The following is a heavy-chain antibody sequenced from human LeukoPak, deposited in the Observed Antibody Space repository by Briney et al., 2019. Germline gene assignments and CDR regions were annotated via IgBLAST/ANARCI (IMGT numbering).Heavy chain of an antibody. CDR1: GFTFSNYG. V-gene: IGHV3-33*01. J-gene: IGHJ4*02. Sequence: GGSLRLSCVASGFTFSNYGMHWVRQAPGKGLEWVAVIWYDGSNEYYADSVKGRFTISRDNAKNSLYLQMNSLRAEDTAVYYCARDLLATINYWGQGTLVTVSS. CDR3: ARDLLATINY. CDR2: IWYDGSNE. D-gene: IGHD5-24*01.